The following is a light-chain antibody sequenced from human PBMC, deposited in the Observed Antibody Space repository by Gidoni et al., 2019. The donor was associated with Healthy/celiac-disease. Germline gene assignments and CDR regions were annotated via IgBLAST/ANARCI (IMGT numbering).Light chain of an antibody. CDR3: QQYKEWPPEST. V-gene: IGKV3-15*01. J-gene: IGKJ3*01. CDR2: GAS. Sequence: ILMPQSPATLSVSSGERATLSCRASQSVSGYLAWYQQKPGQAPRLLIYGASTRATGISARFSGSGTGTEFTLTISSLQSEDVATYYCQQYKEWPPESTFGPGTKVEIK. CDR1: QSVSGY.